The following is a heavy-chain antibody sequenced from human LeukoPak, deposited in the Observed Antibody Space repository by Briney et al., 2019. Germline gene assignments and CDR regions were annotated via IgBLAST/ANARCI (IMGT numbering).Heavy chain of an antibody. CDR1: GFTVSSNY. CDR3: ARDPSIAVAGTSGSDY. V-gene: IGHV3-53*01. J-gene: IGHJ4*02. D-gene: IGHD6-19*01. Sequence: QSGGSLRLSCAASGFTVSSNYMSWVRQAPGKGLEWVSVIYSGGSTYYADSVKGRFTISRENSKNKLYLQMKSLRAEDTAVYYCARDPSIAVAGTSGSDYWGQGTLVTVSS. CDR2: IYSGGST.